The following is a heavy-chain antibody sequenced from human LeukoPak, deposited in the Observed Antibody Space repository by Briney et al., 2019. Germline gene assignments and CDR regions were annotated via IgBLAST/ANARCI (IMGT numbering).Heavy chain of an antibody. J-gene: IGHJ4*02. Sequence: SETLSLTCTVSGGSISSYYWSWIREPPGKGLEWIGYIYYSGGTNYNPSLKSRVTMSVDTSRNQFSLKLYSVTAADTAVYYCAREDSGYGTYDYWGQGTLVTVSS. V-gene: IGHV4-59*01. D-gene: IGHD5-12*01. CDR1: GGSISSYY. CDR3: AREDSGYGTYDY. CDR2: IYYSGGT.